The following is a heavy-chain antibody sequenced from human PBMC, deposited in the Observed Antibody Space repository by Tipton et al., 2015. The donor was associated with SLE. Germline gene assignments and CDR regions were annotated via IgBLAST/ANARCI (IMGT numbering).Heavy chain of an antibody. J-gene: IGHJ4*02. CDR1: GGSISSSSYY. CDR3: AREPTAAAGKGYYFDY. CDR2: IYYSGST. Sequence: TLSLTCTVSGGSISSSSYYWGWIRQPPGKGLEWIGSIYYSGSTYYNPSLKSRVTISVDTSKNQFSLKLSSVTAADTAVYYCAREPTAAAGKGYYFDYWGQGTLVTVSS. D-gene: IGHD6-13*01. V-gene: IGHV4-39*02.